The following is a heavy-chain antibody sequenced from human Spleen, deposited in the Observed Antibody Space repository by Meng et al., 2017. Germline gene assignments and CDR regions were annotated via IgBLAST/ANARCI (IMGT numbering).Heavy chain of an antibody. J-gene: IGHJ4*02. Sequence: QVPRQQWGAGLLKPSEPLSLTCVVSGGSFSDYYWSWIRQPPGKGLEWIGEINHSGSTNYNPSLESRATISVDTSQNNLSLKLSSVTAADSAVYYCARGPTTMAHDFDYWGQGTLVTVSS. CDR3: ARGPTTMAHDFDY. CDR2: INHSGST. V-gene: IGHV4-34*01. CDR1: GGSFSDYY. D-gene: IGHD4-11*01.